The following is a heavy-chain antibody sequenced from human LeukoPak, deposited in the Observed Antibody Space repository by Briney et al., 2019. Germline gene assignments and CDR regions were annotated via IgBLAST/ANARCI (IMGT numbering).Heavy chain of an antibody. J-gene: IGHJ3*02. D-gene: IGHD2-15*01. CDR1: GFTFSSYW. CDR2: IKQDGSEK. V-gene: IGHV3-7*01. Sequence: PGGSLRLSCAASGFTFSSYWMSWVRQAPGKGLEWVANIKQDGSEKYYVDSVKGRFTISRDNSKNTLYLQMNSLRAEDTAVYYCAKDAGDIVVVVAASDAFDIWGQGTMVTVSS. CDR3: AKDAGDIVVVVAASDAFDI.